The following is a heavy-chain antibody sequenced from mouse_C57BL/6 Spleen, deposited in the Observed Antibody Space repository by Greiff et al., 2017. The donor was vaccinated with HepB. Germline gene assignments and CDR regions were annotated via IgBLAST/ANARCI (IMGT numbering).Heavy chain of an antibody. CDR2: IDPSDSYT. CDR1: GYTFTSYW. CDR3: ARRERLLRYFDV. D-gene: IGHD2-3*01. J-gene: IGHJ1*03. Sequence: VQLQQPGAELVKPGASVKLSCKASGYTFTSYWMQWVKQRPGQGLEWIGEIDPSDSYTNYNQKFKGKATLTVDTSSSTAYMQLSSLTSEDSAVYYCARRERLLRYFDVWGTGTTVTVSS. V-gene: IGHV1-50*01.